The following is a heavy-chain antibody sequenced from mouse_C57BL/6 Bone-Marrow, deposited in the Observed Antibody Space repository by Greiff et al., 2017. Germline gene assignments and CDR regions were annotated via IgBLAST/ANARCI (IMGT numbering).Heavy chain of an antibody. CDR2: IDPSDSYT. D-gene: IGHD1-1*01. Sequence: VQLQQPGAELVMPGASVKLSCKASGYTFTSYWMHWVKQRPGQGLEWIGEIDPSDSYTNYNQKFKGNSTLTVDKSSSTAYMQLSSLTSEDSAVYYCARDYYGLDYWGQGTTLTVSS. V-gene: IGHV1-69*01. CDR3: ARDYYGLDY. CDR1: GYTFTSYW. J-gene: IGHJ2*01.